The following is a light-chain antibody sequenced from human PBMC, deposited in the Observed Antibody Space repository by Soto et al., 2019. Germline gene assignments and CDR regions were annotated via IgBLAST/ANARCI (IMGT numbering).Light chain of an antibody. CDR1: RTVNSQ. CDR3: QQRWDWPLI. J-gene: IGKJ4*01. V-gene: IGKV3-11*01. CDR2: DTF. Sequence: EIVLTQSPASVSSSPGRRATLSCRASRTVNSQLAWYQQKPGQAPRLLIYDTFNRAAGIRARFSGSETGTEFTLTINNLEPEDSAVYYCQQRWDWPLIFGGGTKVEIK.